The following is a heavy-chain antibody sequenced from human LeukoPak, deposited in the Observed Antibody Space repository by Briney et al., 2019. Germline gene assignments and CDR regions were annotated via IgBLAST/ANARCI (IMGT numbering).Heavy chain of an antibody. J-gene: IGHJ6*02. CDR1: GFTFSSYS. D-gene: IGHD3-10*01. V-gene: IGHV3-23*01. CDR3: AKDLPRITMVRGVTYGMDV. CDR2: ISGSGGST. Sequence: GGSLRLSCAASGFTFSSYSMNWVRQAPGKGLEWVSAISGSGGSTYYADSVKGRFTISRDNSKNTLYLQMNSLRAEDAAVYYCAKDLPRITMVRGVTYGMDVWGQGTTVTVSS.